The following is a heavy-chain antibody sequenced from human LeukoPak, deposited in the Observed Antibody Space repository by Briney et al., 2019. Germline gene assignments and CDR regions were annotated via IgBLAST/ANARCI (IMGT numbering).Heavy chain of an antibody. Sequence: ASVKVSCKASGYTFTGYYMHWVRQAPGQGREWMGWINPNSGGTNYAQKFQGRVTMTRDTSISTAYMELSRLRSDDTAVYYCARVRSGYHPYKWFDPWGQGTLVTVSS. CDR2: INPNSGGT. V-gene: IGHV1-2*02. D-gene: IGHD3-3*01. J-gene: IGHJ5*02. CDR3: ARVRSGYHPYKWFDP. CDR1: GYTFTGYY.